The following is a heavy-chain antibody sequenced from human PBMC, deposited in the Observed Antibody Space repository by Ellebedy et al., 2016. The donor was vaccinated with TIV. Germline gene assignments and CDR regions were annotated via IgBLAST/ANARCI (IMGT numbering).Heavy chain of an antibody. D-gene: IGHD3-16*01. CDR3: ARSHFGGSYGMDV. V-gene: IGHV1-69*04. J-gene: IGHJ6*02. Sequence: ASVKVSCKASGGPFSSYGISWVRQAPGQGLEWMGRIIPILGIANYAQKFQGRVTITADKSTSTAYMELSSLRSEDTAVYYCARSHFGGSYGMDVWGQGTTVTVSS. CDR1: GGPFSSYG. CDR2: IIPILGIA.